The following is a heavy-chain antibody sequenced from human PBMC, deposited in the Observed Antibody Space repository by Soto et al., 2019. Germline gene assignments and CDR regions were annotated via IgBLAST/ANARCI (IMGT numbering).Heavy chain of an antibody. CDR1: GYTFSNYG. D-gene: IGHD6-19*01. CDR3: ARDPVAGTYFDY. V-gene: IGHV1-18*04. CDR2: VSAYNRNT. Sequence: ASVKVSCKASGYTFSNYGITWVRQAPGQGLEWMGWVSAYNRNTNYAQKFEGRVTMTTDTSTSTAYMELRSLRSDDTAVYYCARDPVAGTYFDYWGQGTLVTVSS. J-gene: IGHJ4*02.